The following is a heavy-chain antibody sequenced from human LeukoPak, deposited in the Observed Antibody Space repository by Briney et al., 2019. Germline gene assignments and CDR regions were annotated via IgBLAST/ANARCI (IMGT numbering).Heavy chain of an antibody. D-gene: IGHD2-2*01. CDR2: ISAYNGNT. CDR3: ARDRHLRSPYQLPAY. J-gene: IGHJ4*02. V-gene: IGHV1-18*01. CDR1: GYTFTSYG. Sequence: ASVKVSCKASGYTFTSYGISWVRQASGQGLEWMGWISAYNGNTNYAQKLQGRVTMTTDTSTSTAYMELRSLRSDDTAVYYCARDRHLRSPYQLPAYWGQGTLVTVSS.